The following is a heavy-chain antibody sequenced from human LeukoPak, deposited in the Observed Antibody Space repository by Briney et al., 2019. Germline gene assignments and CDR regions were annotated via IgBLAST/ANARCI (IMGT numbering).Heavy chain of an antibody. Sequence: ASVKVSCKASGYTYTGYYMHWVRQAPGQGLEWMGWINPNSGGTNYAQKFQGWVTMTRDTSISTAYMELSRLRSDDTAVYYCARGYDYGDQFDYWGQGTLVTVSS. D-gene: IGHD4-17*01. V-gene: IGHV1-2*04. J-gene: IGHJ4*02. CDR2: INPNSGGT. CDR1: GYTYTGYY. CDR3: ARGYDYGDQFDY.